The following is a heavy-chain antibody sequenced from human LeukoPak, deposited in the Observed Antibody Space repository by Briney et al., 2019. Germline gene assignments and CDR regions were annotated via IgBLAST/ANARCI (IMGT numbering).Heavy chain of an antibody. J-gene: IGHJ6*02. Sequence: ASVKVSCKASGYTFTGYYMHWVRQAPGQGLEWMGWINPNSGGTNYAQKLQGRVTMTTDTSTSTAYMELRSLRSDDTAVYYCARDRGGTYYYYYGMDVWGQGTTVTVSS. CDR1: GYTFTGYY. V-gene: IGHV1-2*02. D-gene: IGHD1-1*01. CDR2: INPNSGGT. CDR3: ARDRGGTYYYYYGMDV.